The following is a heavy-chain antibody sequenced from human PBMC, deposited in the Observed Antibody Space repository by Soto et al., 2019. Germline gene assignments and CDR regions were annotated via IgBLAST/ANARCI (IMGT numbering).Heavy chain of an antibody. CDR3: ERVAFGSYSSSFHLDY. D-gene: IGHD6-13*01. CDR1: GGSISSYF. J-gene: IGHJ4*02. V-gene: IGHV4-59*01. Sequence: SETLSLTFGVSGGSISSYFWSWIRQPPGRGLEWIWYISYGGSTNYNPSLQSRVTISVDTSRNQFSLKLSSVTAADTDVYHCERVAFGSYSSSFHLDYWGQGALVPVYS. CDR2: ISYGGST.